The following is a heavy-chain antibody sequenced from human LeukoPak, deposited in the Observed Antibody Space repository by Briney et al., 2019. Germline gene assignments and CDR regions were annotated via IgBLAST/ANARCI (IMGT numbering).Heavy chain of an antibody. CDR2: ISYDGSNK. D-gene: IGHD6-6*01. J-gene: IGHJ4*02. Sequence: SGGSLRLSCAASGFTFSSYGMHWVRQAPGKGLEWVAVISYDGSNKYYADSVKGRFTISRDNSKNTLYLQMNSLRAEDTAVYYCARVFHEWADNGSSPSFDYWGQGTLVTVSS. CDR1: GFTFSSYG. CDR3: ARVFHEWADNGSSPSFDY. V-gene: IGHV3-30*03.